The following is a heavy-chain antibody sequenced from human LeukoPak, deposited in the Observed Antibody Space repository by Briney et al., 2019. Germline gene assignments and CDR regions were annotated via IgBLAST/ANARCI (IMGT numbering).Heavy chain of an antibody. J-gene: IGHJ4*02. CDR3: ARGALRYDSSGYYVH. CDR2: ISPNSGGT. D-gene: IGHD3-22*01. CDR1: GYTFTGYY. Sequence: ASVKVSCKASGYTFTGYYMHWVRQAPGQGLEWMGWISPNSGGTNYAQKFQGRVTMTRDTSISTAYMELSRLGSDDTAVYYCARGALRYDSSGYYVHWGQGTLVTVSS. V-gene: IGHV1-2*02.